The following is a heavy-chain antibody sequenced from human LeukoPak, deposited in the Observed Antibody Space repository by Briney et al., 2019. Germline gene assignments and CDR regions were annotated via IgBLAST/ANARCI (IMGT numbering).Heavy chain of an antibody. D-gene: IGHD3-22*01. V-gene: IGHV4-4*07. CDR2: IYISGST. CDR3: AREYYDTSGLDY. Sequence: SETLSLTCIVSGGSISSYYWSWIRQPAGKGLEWIGRIYISGSTNHNPSLKSRVIISVDTSKNQFSLKLSSVTAADTAVYYCAREYYDTSGLDYWGQGTLVIVS. J-gene: IGHJ4*02. CDR1: GGSISSYY.